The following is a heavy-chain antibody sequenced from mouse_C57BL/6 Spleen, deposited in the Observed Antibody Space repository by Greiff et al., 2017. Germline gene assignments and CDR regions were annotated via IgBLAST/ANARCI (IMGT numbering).Heavy chain of an antibody. CDR3: ARDLYDYDGGYYAMDY. CDR2: IYPGSGST. CDR1: GYTFTSYW. J-gene: IGHJ4*01. V-gene: IGHV1-55*01. Sequence: QVQLQQPGAELVKPGASVKMSCKASGYTFTSYWITWVKQRPGQGLEWIGDIYPGSGSTNYNEKFKSKATQTVDTSSSTAYMQLSSLTSEDSAVYYCARDLYDYDGGYYAMDYWGQGTSVTVSS. D-gene: IGHD2-4*01.